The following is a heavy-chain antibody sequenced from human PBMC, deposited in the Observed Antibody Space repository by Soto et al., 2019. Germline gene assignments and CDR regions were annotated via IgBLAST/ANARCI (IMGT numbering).Heavy chain of an antibody. CDR1: GFTFSRYA. J-gene: IGHJ4*02. V-gene: IGHV3-33*01. Sequence: QVQLVESGGGVVQPGRSLRLSCAASGFTFSRYAMHWVRQAPGKGLEWVAIIWFDGSNEYYADSVKGRFTISRDNSKNTLYLQMNSLIPEDTAVYYCGRTSVVPGYYVDYWGQGTLVTVSS. CDR2: IWFDGSNE. D-gene: IGHD2-15*01. CDR3: GRTSVVPGYYVDY.